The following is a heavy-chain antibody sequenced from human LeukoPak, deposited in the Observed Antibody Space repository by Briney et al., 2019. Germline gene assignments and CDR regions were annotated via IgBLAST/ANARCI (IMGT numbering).Heavy chain of an antibody. D-gene: IGHD3-10*01. Sequence: SVKVSCKASGGTFSSYAISWLRQAPGQGLEWMGGIIPIFGTANYAQKFQGRVTITPDESTSTAYMQLSSLRSEDTAVYYCARAWVRALLWFGESSRRSYYFDYWGQGTLVTVSS. CDR2: IIPIFGTA. CDR3: ARAWVRALLWFGESSRRSYYFDY. J-gene: IGHJ4*02. CDR1: GGTFSSYA. V-gene: IGHV1-69*13.